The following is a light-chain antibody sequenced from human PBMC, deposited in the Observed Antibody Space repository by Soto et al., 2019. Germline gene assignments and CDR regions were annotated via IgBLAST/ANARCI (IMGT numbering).Light chain of an antibody. J-gene: IGKJ1*01. CDR2: GIS. V-gene: IGKV3-20*01. CDR1: HTISSSY. CDR3: QQYVTSSPRT. Sequence: EIVLTQSPGTLSLSQGERATLSCRASHTISSSYLAWYQQKPGQAPRRLMYGISRRATGIPDRFSGSGSGTDFTLTITRLQPEDFAVYYCQQYVTSSPRTFGQGTKVEIK.